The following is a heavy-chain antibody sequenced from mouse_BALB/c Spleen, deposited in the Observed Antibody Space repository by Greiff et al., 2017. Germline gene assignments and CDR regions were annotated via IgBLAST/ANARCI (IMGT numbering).Heavy chain of an antibody. CDR1: GFNIKDYY. V-gene: IGHV14-1*02. CDR3: ARRDYGSSYAMDY. CDR2: IDPENGNT. Sequence: EVMLVESGAELVRPGALVKLSCKASGFNIKDYYMHWVKQRPEQGLEWIGWIDPENGNTIYDPKFQGKASITADTSSNTAYLQLSSLTSEDTAVYYCARRDYGSSYAMDYWGQGTSVTVSS. D-gene: IGHD1-1*01. J-gene: IGHJ4*01.